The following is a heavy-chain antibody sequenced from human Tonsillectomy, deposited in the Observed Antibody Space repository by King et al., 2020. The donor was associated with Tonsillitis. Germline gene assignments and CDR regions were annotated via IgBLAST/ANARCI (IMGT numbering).Heavy chain of an antibody. V-gene: IGHV3-7*03. CDR3: ARTYYDFWSGYSLGEYYFYGMDV. Sequence: VQLVESGGGLVRPGGSLRLSCAASGFTFSDYLMSWVRQAPGKGLEWVANIKQGGSDKYFVDSVKGRFTISRDNARNSLYLQMNSLRAEDTAVYYCARTYYDFWSGYSLGEYYFYGMDVWGQGTTVTVSS. CDR1: GFTFSDYL. D-gene: IGHD3-3*01. CDR2: IKQGGSDK. J-gene: IGHJ6*02.